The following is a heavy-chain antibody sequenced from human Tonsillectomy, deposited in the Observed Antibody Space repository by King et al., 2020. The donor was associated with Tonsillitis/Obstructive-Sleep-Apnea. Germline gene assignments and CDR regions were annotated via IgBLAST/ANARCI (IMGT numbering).Heavy chain of an antibody. D-gene: IGHD2-2*01. V-gene: IGHV3-11*05. CDR1: GFTFGDYY. Sequence: QLVQSGGGLVKPGGSLRLSCAASGFTFGDYYMSWIRQAPGKGLEWVSYISSRSTYTNYADSVKGRFTIFRDNAKNSLYLQMNSLRAEDTAVYYCARELSSSGGHCRSTSCYLDYWGQGTLVTVSS. CDR2: ISSRSTYT. CDR3: ARELSSSGGHCRSTSCYLDY. J-gene: IGHJ4*02.